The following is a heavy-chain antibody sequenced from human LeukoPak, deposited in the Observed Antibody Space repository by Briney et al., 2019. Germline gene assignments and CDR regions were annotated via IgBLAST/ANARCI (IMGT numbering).Heavy chain of an antibody. J-gene: IGHJ6*02. CDR2: IYHSGNT. CDR1: GGSISSYY. CDR3: ARGGRQFYYYYYGMDV. V-gene: IGHV4-59*12. Sequence: PSETLSLTCTVSGGSISSYYWSWIRQPPGKGLEWIGYIYHSGNTNNNPSLKSRVTISVDTSKNQFPLKLSSVTAADTAVYYCARGGRQFYYYYYGMDVWGQGTTVTVSS.